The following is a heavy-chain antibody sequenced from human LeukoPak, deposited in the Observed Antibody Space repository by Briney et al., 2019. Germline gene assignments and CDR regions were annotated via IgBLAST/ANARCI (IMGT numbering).Heavy chain of an antibody. V-gene: IGHV4-59*08. J-gene: IGHJ6*02. CDR2: IYYSGST. CDR1: GGSFSSYY. D-gene: IGHD2-2*01. Sequence: SETLSLTCTVSGGSFSSYYWSWIRQPPGKGLEWIGYIYYSGSTNYNPSLKSRVTISVDTSKNQFSLKLSSVTAADTAVYYCARSLVPAAKGFYYYGMDVWGQGTTVTVSS. CDR3: ARSLVPAAKGFYYYGMDV.